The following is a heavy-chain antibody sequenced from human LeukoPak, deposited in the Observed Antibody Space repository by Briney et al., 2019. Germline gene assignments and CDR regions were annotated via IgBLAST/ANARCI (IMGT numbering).Heavy chain of an antibody. CDR1: GGSFSGYY. CDR2: INHSGST. Sequence: PSETLSLTCAVYGGSFSGYYWSWIRQPPGKGLEWIGEINHSGSTNYNLSLKSRVTISVDTSKNQFSLKLSSVTAADTAVYYCARVGGDRPSLDYWGQGTLVTVSS. CDR3: ARVGGDRPSLDY. D-gene: IGHD2-2*01. J-gene: IGHJ4*02. V-gene: IGHV4-34*01.